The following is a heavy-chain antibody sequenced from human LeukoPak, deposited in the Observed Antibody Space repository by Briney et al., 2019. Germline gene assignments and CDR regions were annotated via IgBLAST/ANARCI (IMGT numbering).Heavy chain of an antibody. CDR2: IYTSGST. Sequence: SETLSLTCTVSGGSISSYYWSWIRQPAGKGLEWIGRIYTSGSTNYNPSLKSRVTMSVDTSKNQFSLKLSSVTAADTAVYYCARDRLGQEVPAAIRRKYYYYYMDVWGKGTTVTVSS. J-gene: IGHJ6*03. CDR3: ARDRLGQEVPAAIRRKYYYYYMDV. CDR1: GGSISSYY. V-gene: IGHV4-4*07. D-gene: IGHD2-2*02.